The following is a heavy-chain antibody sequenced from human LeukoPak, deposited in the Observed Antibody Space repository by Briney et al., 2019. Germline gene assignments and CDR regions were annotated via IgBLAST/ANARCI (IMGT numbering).Heavy chain of an antibody. V-gene: IGHV3-15*01. Sequence: GGSLRLSCVASGFTFSNAWMNWVRQAPGKGLEWVGRIKSKSDGGTTDYAAPVKGKFTISKDDSKNTLYLQMDSLQSEDTAVYYCTPGGGVYDYVSLHWGQGTLVSVSS. CDR3: TPGGGVYDYVSLH. CDR1: GFTFSNAW. CDR2: IKSKSDGGTT. J-gene: IGHJ1*01. D-gene: IGHD3-16*01.